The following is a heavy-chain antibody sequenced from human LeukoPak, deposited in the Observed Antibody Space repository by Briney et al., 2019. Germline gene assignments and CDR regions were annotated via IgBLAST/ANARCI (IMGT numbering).Heavy chain of an antibody. CDR2: IYTGGST. D-gene: IGHD2-2*01. V-gene: IGHV3-53*01. CDR3: AKGIVVVPAAPSYFDY. J-gene: IGHJ4*02. CDR1: GFTVSSNF. Sequence: GGSLRLSCAASGFTVSSNFMSWVRQAPGKGLEWVSTIYTGGSTYYADSVKGRFIISRDNSKNTVYLQMNSLRAEDTAVYYCAKGIVVVPAAPSYFDYWGQGTLVTVSS.